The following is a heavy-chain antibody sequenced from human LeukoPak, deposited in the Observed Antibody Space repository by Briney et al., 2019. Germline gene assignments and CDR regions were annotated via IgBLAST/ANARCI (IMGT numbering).Heavy chain of an antibody. Sequence: GGSLRLSWAASGFTVSSNYMSWVRQAPGKGLEWVAVIYSGGSTYYSDSVKGRLKISRDNSKTTMYLQMNSLRAEDTDVYYCAREHYDILTGPAYYFDYWGQGPLVTVSS. V-gene: IGHV3-66*01. CDR2: IYSGGST. J-gene: IGHJ4*02. D-gene: IGHD3-9*01. CDR3: AREHYDILTGPAYYFDY. CDR1: GFTVSSNY.